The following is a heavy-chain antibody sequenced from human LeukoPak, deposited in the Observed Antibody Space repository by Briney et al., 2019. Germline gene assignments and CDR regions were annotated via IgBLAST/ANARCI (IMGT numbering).Heavy chain of an antibody. CDR3: AKVGWFGELSFYCYYMDV. CDR2: ISGCGGST. D-gene: IGHD3-10*01. CDR1: GFNFSCYG. Sequence: GGSLRLSCAAPGFNFSCYGMNWVRQAPGKGVEWDSPISGCGGSTYYADSVKDRFTISRDNSKNTLYLQMNSLRAEDTAVYYCAKVGWFGELSFYCYYMDVWGKGTTVTISS. V-gene: IGHV3-23*01. J-gene: IGHJ6*03.